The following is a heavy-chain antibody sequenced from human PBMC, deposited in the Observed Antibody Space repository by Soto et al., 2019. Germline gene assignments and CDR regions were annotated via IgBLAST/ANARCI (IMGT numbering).Heavy chain of an antibody. D-gene: IGHD6-13*01. CDR1: GFTFSSYW. CDR2: IKQDGSEE. J-gene: IGHJ6*02. Sequence: EVQLVESGGGLVQPGGSLRLSCVDSGFTFSSYWMSWVRQAPVKGLEWVGNIKQDGSEENYVDSVKGRFTIFRDNAKNLMYLQMNSLRAEDTAVYYCARIAASGRGWDVWGQGTTVVVSS. CDR3: ARIAASGRGWDV. V-gene: IGHV3-7*01.